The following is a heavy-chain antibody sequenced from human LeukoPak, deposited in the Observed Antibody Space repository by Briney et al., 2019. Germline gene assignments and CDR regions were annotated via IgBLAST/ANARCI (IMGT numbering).Heavy chain of an antibody. J-gene: IGHJ4*02. CDR3: AKDVARYELLLRYYFEY. Sequence: GGSLRLSCAASGFTFSNYGMHWVRQAPGKGLEWVAFIRYDGTNKYYTDSVKGRFTISRDKSKNTLYLQMNSLRAEDTAGYYCAKDVARYELLLRYYFEYWGQGALVTVSS. CDR2: IRYDGTNK. D-gene: IGHD2-21*02. V-gene: IGHV3-30*02. CDR1: GFTFSNYG.